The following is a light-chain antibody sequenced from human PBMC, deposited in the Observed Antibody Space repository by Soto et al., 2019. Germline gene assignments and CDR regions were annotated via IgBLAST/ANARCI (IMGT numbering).Light chain of an antibody. V-gene: IGKV1-5*01. CDR2: DAT. CDR1: QSINNW. J-gene: IGKJ1*01. CDR3: QQYNTYSPAWT. Sequence: DIQMTQSPSTLSASIGDRVTITCRASQSINNWLAWYQQRTGKAPKLLIYDATSLEGGVPSRFSGSGSGTEFTLTISSLQPDDFATYYCQQYNTYSPAWTFGQGTKVDIK.